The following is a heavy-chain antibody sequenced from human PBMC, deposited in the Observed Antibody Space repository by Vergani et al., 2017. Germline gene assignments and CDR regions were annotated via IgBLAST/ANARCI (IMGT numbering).Heavy chain of an antibody. D-gene: IGHD4-17*01. J-gene: IGHJ5*02. V-gene: IGHV4-34*01. CDR1: GGSFSGYY. CDR2: INHSGST. Sequence: QVQLQQWGAGLLKPSETLSLTCAVYGGSFSGYYWSWIRQPPGKGLEWIGEINHSGSTNYNPSLKSRVTISVDTSKNQFSLMLSSVTAADTAVYYCARPGTTVTTGWCDAWGQGTLVTVSS. CDR3: ARPGTTVTTGWCDA.